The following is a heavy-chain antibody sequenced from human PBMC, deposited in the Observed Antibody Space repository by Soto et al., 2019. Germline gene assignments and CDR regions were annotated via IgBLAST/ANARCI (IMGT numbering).Heavy chain of an antibody. D-gene: IGHD2-15*01. CDR3: ARDLRHSEDIVVVVAATNYYYYGMDV. Sequence: WASVKVSCKASGYTFTSYGISWVRQAPGQGLEWMGWISAYNGNTNYAQKLQGRVTMTTDTSTSTAYMELRSLRSDDTAVYYCARDLRHSEDIVVVVAATNYYYYGMDVWGQGTTVTVSS. V-gene: IGHV1-18*01. CDR2: ISAYNGNT. J-gene: IGHJ6*02. CDR1: GYTFTSYG.